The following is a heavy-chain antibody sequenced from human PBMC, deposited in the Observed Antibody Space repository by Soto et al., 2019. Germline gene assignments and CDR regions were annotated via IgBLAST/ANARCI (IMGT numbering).Heavy chain of an antibody. D-gene: IGHD6-19*01. Sequence: EVQLVESGGDLVQPGGSLRLSCAASGFTFSYYAMLWVRQAPGKGLEYVSAITGNGGNTYYAISVKGRFTISRDNSKNTLYLQMGSLRTEDMAVYYCARASSSGWYDYWGQGTLVTVSS. V-gene: IGHV3-64*01. CDR3: ARASSSGWYDY. CDR2: ITGNGGNT. CDR1: GFTFSYYA. J-gene: IGHJ4*02.